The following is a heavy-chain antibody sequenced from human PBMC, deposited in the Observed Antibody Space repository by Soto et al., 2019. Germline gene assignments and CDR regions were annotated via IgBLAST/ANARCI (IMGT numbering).Heavy chain of an antibody. CDR3: ARGAYCSGGSCYPNWFDP. J-gene: IGHJ5*02. CDR2: ISAYNGNT. D-gene: IGHD2-15*01. V-gene: IGHV1-18*01. CDR1: GYTFTSYG. Sequence: ASVKVSCKASGYTFTSYGISWVRQAPGQGLEWMGWISAYNGNTNYAQKLQGRVTMTTDTSTSTAYMELRSLRSDDTAVYYCARGAYCSGGSCYPNWFDPWGQGTLVTVS.